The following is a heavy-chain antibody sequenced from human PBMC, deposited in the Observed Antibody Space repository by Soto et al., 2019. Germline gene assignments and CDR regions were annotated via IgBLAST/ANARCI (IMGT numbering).Heavy chain of an antibody. CDR3: ARRNYDSRGYHFDY. CDR2: IYYSGTS. Sequence: VQLQESGPGLVKPSETLSLTCRVSGDSISSYYWSWIRQPPGKGLECMGYIYYSGTSKYNPSLQSRITMSVNTSKNQFSLKQTSVTAADTAVYYCARRNYDSRGYHFDYWGQGTLVTVSS. V-gene: IGHV4-59*01. CDR1: GDSISSYY. D-gene: IGHD3-22*01. J-gene: IGHJ4*02.